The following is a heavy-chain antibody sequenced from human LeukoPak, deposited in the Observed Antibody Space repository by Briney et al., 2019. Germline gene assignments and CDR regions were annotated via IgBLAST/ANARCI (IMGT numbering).Heavy chain of an antibody. CDR2: IYYSGST. D-gene: IGHD5-18*01. CDR1: GASXXXGSYX. CDR3: ARGSRGYSYG. V-gene: IGHV4-61*01. Sequence: LXXXXSGASXXXGSYXXSWIRQPPGKGLEWIGYIYYSGSTNYNPSLKSRVTISVDTSKNQFSLKLSSVTAADTAVYYCARGSRGYSYGWGQGTLVTVSS. J-gene: IGHJ4*02.